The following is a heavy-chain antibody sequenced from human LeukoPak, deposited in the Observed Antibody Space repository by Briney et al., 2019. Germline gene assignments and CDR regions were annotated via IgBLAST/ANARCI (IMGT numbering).Heavy chain of an antibody. V-gene: IGHV4-38-2*01. CDR1: GYSISSGYY. D-gene: IGHD6-19*01. CDR2: VYHSGKT. CDR3: ARSYSSGFYMWVY. J-gene: IGHJ4*02. Sequence: TSETLSLTCAVSGYSISSGYYWGWIRQPPGKGLEWIGSVYHSGKTSYNPSLKSRLTISVDTSKNQFSLKLSSVTAADTAVYYCARSYSSGFYMWVYWGRGTLVTVSS.